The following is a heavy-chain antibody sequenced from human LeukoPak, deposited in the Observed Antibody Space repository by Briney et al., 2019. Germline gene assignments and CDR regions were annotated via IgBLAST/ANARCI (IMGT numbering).Heavy chain of an antibody. CDR1: GFTFSSHW. Sequence: GGSLRLSCAASGFTFSSHWMHWVRQAPGKGPVWVSRINSDGSTTSYADSVKGRFTISRDNAKNTLYLQMNSLRAEDTALYYCAREDYYDSFDIWGQGTMVTVSS. V-gene: IGHV3-74*01. CDR2: INSDGSTT. D-gene: IGHD3-22*01. J-gene: IGHJ3*02. CDR3: AREDYYDSFDI.